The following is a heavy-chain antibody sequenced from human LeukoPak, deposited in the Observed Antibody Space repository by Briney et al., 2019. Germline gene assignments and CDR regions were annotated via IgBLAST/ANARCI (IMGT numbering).Heavy chain of an antibody. D-gene: IGHD4-11*01. CDR1: GYSISSGFY. Sequence: RPSETLSLTCTVSGYSISSGFYWGWIRQPPGKGLEWIGTFYHSGSTHYNPSLKSRVTISVDTSKNQFSLKLSSVTVADTAVYFCGRGSYSDYVVNYWGQGILVTVSP. J-gene: IGHJ4*02. V-gene: IGHV4-38-2*02. CDR2: FYHSGST. CDR3: GRGSYSDYVVNY.